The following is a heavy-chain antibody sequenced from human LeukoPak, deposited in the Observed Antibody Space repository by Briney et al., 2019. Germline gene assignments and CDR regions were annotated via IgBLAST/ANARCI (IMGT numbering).Heavy chain of an antibody. CDR3: ARETGYCSGGRCYFIY. CDR2: INPNSGGT. V-gene: IGHV1-2*02. J-gene: IGHJ4*02. D-gene: IGHD2-15*01. Sequence: ASVKVSCKASGYTFTVSYIHWVRQAPGQGLEWMGWINPNSGGTSSAQKFQGRVTMTRDTSVSTAYMELSRLRSDDTALYYCARETGYCSGGRCYFIYLGQGTLVTVSS. CDR1: GYTFTVSY.